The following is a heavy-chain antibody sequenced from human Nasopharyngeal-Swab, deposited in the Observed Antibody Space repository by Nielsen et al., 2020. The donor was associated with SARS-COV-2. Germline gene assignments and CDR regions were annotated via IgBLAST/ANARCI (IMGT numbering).Heavy chain of an antibody. D-gene: IGHD3-22*01. J-gene: IGHJ4*02. Sequence: GGSLRLSCAASGFTFSRYTMHWVRQAPGKGLEWVAVISYDGSIKYYADSVKGRFTISRDISKNTLYLQMNSLRAEDTAVFYCASTPLDSSGYYYAFHYWGRGTLVTVSS. CDR2: ISYDGSIK. V-gene: IGHV3-30-3*01. CDR1: GFTFSRYT. CDR3: ASTPLDSSGYYYAFHY.